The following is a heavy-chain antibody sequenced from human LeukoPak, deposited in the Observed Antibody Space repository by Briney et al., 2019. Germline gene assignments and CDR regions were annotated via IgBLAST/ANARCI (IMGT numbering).Heavy chain of an antibody. CDR2: IYGGDIT. V-gene: IGHV3-66*01. CDR3: AGRDDNYTCDY. CDR1: GFTFSSYA. D-gene: IGHD1-1*01. J-gene: IGHJ4*02. Sequence: GGSLRLSCAASGFTFSSYAMSWVRQAPGKGLEWVSVIYGGDITYYAASVKGRFTISRDNSKNTVYLQMNSLRAEDTAVYFCAGRDDNYTCDYGGQGTLVTVSS.